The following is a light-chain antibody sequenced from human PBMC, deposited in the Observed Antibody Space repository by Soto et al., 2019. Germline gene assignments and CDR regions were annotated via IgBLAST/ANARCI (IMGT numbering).Light chain of an antibody. V-gene: IGKV3-20*01. CDR1: QTVSSS. J-gene: IGKJ1*01. CDR2: GAS. Sequence: IVLTHSPGTLSLSAGEIATLSFRASQTVSSSLAWYQQKPGQAPRLLISGASSRAADIPDRFSGSGSGTDFTLTINRLEPEDFAVYYCQQYGGSPRTFGQGTKVDIK. CDR3: QQYGGSPRT.